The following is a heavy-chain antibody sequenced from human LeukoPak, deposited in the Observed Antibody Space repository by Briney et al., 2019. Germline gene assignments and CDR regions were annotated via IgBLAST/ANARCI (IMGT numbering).Heavy chain of an antibody. J-gene: IGHJ4*02. V-gene: IGHV3-48*03. CDR1: GFTFINYD. CDR3: ARNGLGLHY. D-gene: IGHD3-16*01. Sequence: GGSLRLSCAASGFTFINYDFVWVRQAPGEGLEWVSYISTSGRHTQYSDSVRGRFTTSRDNGGNTLFLQMSSLRADDTAVYYCARNGLGLHYWGQGTLVTVSS. CDR2: ISTSGRHT.